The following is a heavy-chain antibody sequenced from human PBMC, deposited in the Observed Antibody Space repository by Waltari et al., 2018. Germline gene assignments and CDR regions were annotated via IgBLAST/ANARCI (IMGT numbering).Heavy chain of an antibody. CDR3: AKVGDTVTTSLFDF. CDR2: SSGMGGIT. CDR1: GFAFSTYA. D-gene: IGHD4-17*01. Sequence: EVQLVESGGGLVQPGGSLRLSCAASGFAFSTYAMSWVRQAAGIGVEWLSSSSGMGGITCFADSVKFRFTISRDNSKNTLYLQMESLRAEDTAVYYCAKVGDTVTTSLFDFWGQGSLVAVSS. V-gene: IGHV3-23*04. J-gene: IGHJ4*02.